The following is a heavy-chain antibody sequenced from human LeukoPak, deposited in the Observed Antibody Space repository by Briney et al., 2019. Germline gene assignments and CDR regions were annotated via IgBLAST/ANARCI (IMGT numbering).Heavy chain of an antibody. V-gene: IGHV3-33*01. Sequence: GGSLRLSCAASGFTFSSYDMHWVRQAPGKGLEWVAVIWYDGSNKYYAASVKGRFTISRDNSKNTLYLQMNSLRAEDTAVYYCARGITGTLGPFDYWGQGTLVTVSS. J-gene: IGHJ4*02. D-gene: IGHD1-20*01. CDR3: ARGITGTLGPFDY. CDR2: IWYDGSNK. CDR1: GFTFSSYD.